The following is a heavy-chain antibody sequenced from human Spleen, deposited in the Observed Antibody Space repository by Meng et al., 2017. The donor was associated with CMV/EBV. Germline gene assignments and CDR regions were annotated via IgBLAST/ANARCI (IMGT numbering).Heavy chain of an antibody. CDR3: AKSGVPRRLVGYHLDY. V-gene: IGHV3-23*01. CDR1: GFTFSSYA. D-gene: IGHD2-15*01. Sequence: GESLKISCAASGFTFSSYAMHWVRQAPGKGLEWVSVVSGSGGATFYRDSVEGRLTISRDNSRNTVYLHMNGLRAEDTAIYYCAKSGVPRRLVGYHLDYWGRGTLVTVSS. CDR2: VSGSGGAT. J-gene: IGHJ4*02.